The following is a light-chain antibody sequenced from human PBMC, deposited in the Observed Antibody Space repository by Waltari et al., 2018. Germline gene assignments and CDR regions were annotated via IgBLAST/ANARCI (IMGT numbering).Light chain of an antibody. CDR3: QQYRYLPPA. V-gene: IGKV1-33*01. CDR1: RDINNF. J-gene: IGKJ4*01. Sequence: DIQMTQSPSSLSASVGDRFTITCQASRDINNFLNWYQQQPGKAPKLLIYYASHLAAGVQSRFAGSGSGTDFTVTISDLQPDDFATYYCQQYRYLPPAFGGGTKVDI. CDR2: YAS.